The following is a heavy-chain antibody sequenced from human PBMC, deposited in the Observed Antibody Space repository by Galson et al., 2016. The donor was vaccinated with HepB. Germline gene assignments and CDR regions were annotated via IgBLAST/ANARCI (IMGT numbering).Heavy chain of an antibody. V-gene: IGHV1-69*13. Sequence: SVKVSCKASGGTFRTFAINWVRQAPGQGLEWMGAIIPMFGTPNYAQKFRGRVTITADESTSTAYMGLSSLRSQDTAVYYCASHTRGQYDSGRYEFNSWGQGTLVTVSS. CDR1: GGTFRTFA. D-gene: IGHD3-10*01. J-gene: IGHJ4*02. CDR3: ASHTRGQYDSGRYEFNS. CDR2: IIPMFGTP.